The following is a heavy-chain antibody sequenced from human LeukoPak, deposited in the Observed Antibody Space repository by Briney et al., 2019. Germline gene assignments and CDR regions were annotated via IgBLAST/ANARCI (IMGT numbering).Heavy chain of an antibody. CDR3: AREAAHRGVSGG. CDR2: IIPILGIA. Sequence: SVKVSCKASGGTFISYAISWVRQAPGQGLEWMGRIIPILGIANYAQKFQGRVTITADKSTSTAYMELSSLRSEDTAVYYCAREAAHRGVSGGWGQGTLVTVSS. J-gene: IGHJ4*02. D-gene: IGHD3-10*01. V-gene: IGHV1-69*04. CDR1: GGTFISYA.